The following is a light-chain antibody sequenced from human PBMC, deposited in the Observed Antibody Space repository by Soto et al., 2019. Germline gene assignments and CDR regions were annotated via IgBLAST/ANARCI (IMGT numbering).Light chain of an antibody. J-gene: IGLJ2*01. Sequence: QSVMTQPPSVSAAPGQKVTISCSGSSSNIGGNSVSWYQQLPGTAPKLLIYDDNKRPSGIPDRFSGSKSDTSATLDITGLQTGDEADYYCGTWDTSLSAEVVFGGGTKVTVL. CDR2: DDN. CDR1: SSNIGGNS. CDR3: GTWDTSLSAEVV. V-gene: IGLV1-51*01.